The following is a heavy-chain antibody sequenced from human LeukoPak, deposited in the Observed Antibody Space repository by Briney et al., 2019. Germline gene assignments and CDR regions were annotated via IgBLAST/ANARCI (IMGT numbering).Heavy chain of an antibody. V-gene: IGHV1-24*01. CDR2: FDPEDGET. CDR3: ATSGIAVAGRDY. D-gene: IGHD6-19*01. J-gene: IGHJ4*02. CDR1: GYTFTSYA. Sequence: GASVKVSCKASGYTFTSYAMNWVRQAPGQGLEWMGGFDPEDGETIYAQKFQGRVTMTEDTSTDTAYMELSSLRSEDTAVYYCATSGIAVAGRDYWGQGTLVTVSS.